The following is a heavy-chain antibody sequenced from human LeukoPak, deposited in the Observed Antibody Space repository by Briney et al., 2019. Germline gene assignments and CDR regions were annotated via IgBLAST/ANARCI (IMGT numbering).Heavy chain of an antibody. J-gene: IGHJ6*04. V-gene: IGHV3-23*01. CDR1: GFTFSSSA. D-gene: IGHD3-10*02. Sequence: GGSLRLSCAASGFTFSSSAMSWVRQAPGKGLGWVSSISGSGSGGSTYYADSVKGRFTISRDNAKNSLYLQMNSLRAEDTAVYYCAELGITMVGGVWGKGTTVTISS. CDR3: AELGITMVGGV. CDR2: ISGSGSGGST.